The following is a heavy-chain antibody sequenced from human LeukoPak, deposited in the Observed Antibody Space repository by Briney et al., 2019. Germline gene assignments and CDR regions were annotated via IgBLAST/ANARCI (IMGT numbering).Heavy chain of an antibody. CDR3: AKSGCSSTSCYSILSGWLDP. V-gene: IGHV3-23*01. CDR1: GFTFSSSA. D-gene: IGHD2-2*02. J-gene: IGHJ5*02. CDR2: ISNSGGTT. Sequence: GGSLRLSCAASGFTFSSSAMSWVRQVPGKGLEWVSGISNSGGTTYYADSVKGRFTISRDNSKNTLYLQMNSLRAEDTAVYYCAKSGCSSTSCYSILSGWLDPWGQGTLVTVSS.